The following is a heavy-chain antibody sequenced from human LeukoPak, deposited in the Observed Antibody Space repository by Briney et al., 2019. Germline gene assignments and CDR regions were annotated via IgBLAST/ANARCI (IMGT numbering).Heavy chain of an antibody. Sequence: GGSLRLSCAASGFTFSSYAMSWVRQAPGKGLEWVSSISSSSSYIYYADSVKGRFTIFRDNAKNSLYLQMNSLRAEDTAVYYCARDPFPLAAAGTNWFDPWGQGTLVTVSS. J-gene: IGHJ5*02. CDR2: ISSSSSYI. D-gene: IGHD6-13*01. V-gene: IGHV3-21*01. CDR1: GFTFSSYA. CDR3: ARDPFPLAAAGTNWFDP.